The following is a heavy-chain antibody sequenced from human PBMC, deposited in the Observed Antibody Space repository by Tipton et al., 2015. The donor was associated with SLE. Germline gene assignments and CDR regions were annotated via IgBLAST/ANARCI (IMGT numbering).Heavy chain of an antibody. V-gene: IGHV1-8*01. D-gene: IGHD5-24*01. CDR3: ARAPPQLGFDY. CDR1: GYTFTSFD. Sequence: QSGAEVKEPGASVKVSCKASGYTFTSFDINWVRQATGQGLEWMGWMNPNSGNTAYAQKFQGRVTMTRDTSISTAYMELSSLRSEDTAVYYCARAPPQLGFDYWGQGTLVTVSS. J-gene: IGHJ4*02. CDR2: MNPNSGNT.